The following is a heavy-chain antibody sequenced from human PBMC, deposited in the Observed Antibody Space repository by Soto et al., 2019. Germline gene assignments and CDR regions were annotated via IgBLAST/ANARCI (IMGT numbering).Heavy chain of an antibody. Sequence: PSETLSLTCAVYGVSFSGYYWSWIRQPPGKWLEWIGEINHSGSTNYNPSLKSRVTISVDTSKNQFSLKLSSVTAADTAVYYCARGPYRIAKYYYYGMDVWGQRTTVTGSS. CDR1: GVSFSGYY. J-gene: IGHJ6*02. D-gene: IGHD6-13*01. CDR2: INHSGST. V-gene: IGHV4-34*01. CDR3: ARGPYRIAKYYYYGMDV.